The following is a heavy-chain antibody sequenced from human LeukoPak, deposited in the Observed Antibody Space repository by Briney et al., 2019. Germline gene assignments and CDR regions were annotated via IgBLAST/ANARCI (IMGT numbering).Heavy chain of an antibody. D-gene: IGHD3-3*01. J-gene: IGHJ5*02. CDR3: ARDGGLRFLEWLHNWFDP. CDR2: IIPIFGTA. CDR1: GGTFSSYA. V-gene: IGHV1-69*01. Sequence: RVSVKVSCKASGGTFSSYAISWVRQAPGQGLEWMGGIIPIFGTANYAQKFQGRVTIIADESTSTAYMELSSLRSEDTAVYYCARDGGLRFLEWLHNWFDPWGQGTLVTVSS.